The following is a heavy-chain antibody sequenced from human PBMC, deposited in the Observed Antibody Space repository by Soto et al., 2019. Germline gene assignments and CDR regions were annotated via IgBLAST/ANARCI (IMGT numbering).Heavy chain of an antibody. V-gene: IGHV1-3*01. CDR1: GYIFTTYG. D-gene: IGHD1-26*01. J-gene: IGHJ4*02. CDR3: ALQSIEILGKVGDF. Sequence: QVQLVQSGTEVKKPGASVKVSCKASGYIFTTYGVHWVRQAPGQRLEWMGWVNPANGDTRYLQKFRDRATLTTDRSATTAHIELSTQTSEDTAVYYCALQSIEILGKVGDFWGQGTLVTVSS. CDR2: VNPANGDT.